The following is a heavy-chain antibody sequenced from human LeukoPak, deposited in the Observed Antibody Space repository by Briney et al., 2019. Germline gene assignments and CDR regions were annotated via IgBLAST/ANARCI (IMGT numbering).Heavy chain of an antibody. CDR3: ARTTVVTPEMNY. Sequence: SVKVSCKASGGTISSYAVSWVRQAPGQRLEWMGRIIPILGVTNYAQAFQGRVTITAGKSTDTAYMELSSLRSDDTAVYYCARTTVVTPEMNYWGQGTLVTVSS. D-gene: IGHD4-23*01. J-gene: IGHJ4*02. V-gene: IGHV1-69*04. CDR1: GGTISSYA. CDR2: IIPILGVT.